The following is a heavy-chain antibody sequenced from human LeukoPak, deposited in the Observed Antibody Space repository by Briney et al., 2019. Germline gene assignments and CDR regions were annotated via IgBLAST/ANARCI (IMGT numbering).Heavy chain of an antibody. Sequence: GGSLRLSCTASGFTLGNYAMSWVRQAPGKGLEWVGFIRSKTYGGTTEYAASVKGRFTVSRDDSKNIAYLQMNSLKIEDTAVYYCTRVLDPWMGFDFWGQGTLVTVSS. CDR3: TRVLDPWMGFDF. D-gene: IGHD5-12*01. J-gene: IGHJ4*02. CDR2: IRSKTYGGTT. V-gene: IGHV3-49*04. CDR1: GFTLGNYA.